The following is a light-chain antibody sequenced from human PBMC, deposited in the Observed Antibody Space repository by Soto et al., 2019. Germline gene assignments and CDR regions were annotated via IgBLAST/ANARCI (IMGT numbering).Light chain of an antibody. V-gene: IGLV2-8*01. J-gene: IGLJ2*01. CDR3: SSYAGTNTVV. Sequence: QSALTQPPSASGSPGQSVIISCTGTSSDVGGYNYVSWYQQHPGKAPKIMVYEVTKRPSGVPDRFSGSKSGNTASLTVSGLQAEYEADYYCSSYAGTNTVVFGGGTKVTVL. CDR2: EVT. CDR1: SSDVGGYNY.